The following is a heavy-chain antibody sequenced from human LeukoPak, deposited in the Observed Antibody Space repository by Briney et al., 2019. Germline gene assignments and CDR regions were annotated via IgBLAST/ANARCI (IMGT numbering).Heavy chain of an antibody. CDR3: ATFPGDSWGYYLRIDN. Sequence: GGSLRLSCAASGFTFSSYAMSWVRQAPGKGLEWVSAISGSGGTTYYADSVKGRFTISRDNSKDTLFLQMNSLRAEDTAVYYWATFPGDSWGYYLRIDNWGQGTLVTVSS. CDR1: GFTFSSYA. V-gene: IGHV3-23*01. CDR2: ISGSGGTT. J-gene: IGHJ4*02. D-gene: IGHD3-22*01.